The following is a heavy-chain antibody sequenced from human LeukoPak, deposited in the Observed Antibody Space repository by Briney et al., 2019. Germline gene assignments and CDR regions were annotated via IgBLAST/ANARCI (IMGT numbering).Heavy chain of an antibody. D-gene: IGHD1-26*01. V-gene: IGHV4-61*02. CDR3: ARGRGGSYYFDY. CDR2: IYTSGST. CDR1: GGSLSSVSYY. J-gene: IGHJ4*02. Sequence: SETLSLTCTVSGGSLSSVSYYWSWIRQPAGKGLEWIGRIYTSGSTNYNPSLKSRVTISVDTSKNQFSLKLSSVTAADTAVYYCARGRGGSYYFDYWGQGTLVTVSS.